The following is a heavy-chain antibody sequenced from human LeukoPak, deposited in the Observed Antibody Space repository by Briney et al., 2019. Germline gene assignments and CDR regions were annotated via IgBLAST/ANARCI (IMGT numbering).Heavy chain of an antibody. CDR2: FDPEDGET. V-gene: IGHV1-24*01. J-gene: IGHJ4*02. CDR3: ATTTVTKFGY. D-gene: IGHD4-17*01. CDR1: GYTLTELS. Sequence: ASVKFSCQVSGYTLTELSMHWVRQAPGKGLEWMGGFDPEDGETIYAQKFQGRVTMTEDTSTDTAYMGLSSLRSEDTAVYYCATTTVTKFGYWGQGTLVTVSS.